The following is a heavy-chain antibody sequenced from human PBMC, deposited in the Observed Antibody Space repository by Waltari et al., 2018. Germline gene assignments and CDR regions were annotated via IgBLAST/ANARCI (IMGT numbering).Heavy chain of an antibody. V-gene: IGHV3-23*01. CDR2: ISARGGTT. D-gene: IGHD2-2*01. Sequence: EVQLLESGGGLVQPGGSLSPSCAPSGFNSPPLPMSWVRQAPGKGLEWVSGISARGGTTYYADSVKGRFTISRDNSKSTLFLQMNSLRGDDTAVYYCARGSNYWYQIDLWGQGTLVTVSS. J-gene: IGHJ4*02. CDR1: GFNSPPLP. CDR3: ARGSNYWYQIDL.